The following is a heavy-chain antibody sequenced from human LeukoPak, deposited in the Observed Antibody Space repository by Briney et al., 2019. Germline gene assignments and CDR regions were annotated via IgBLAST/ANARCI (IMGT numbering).Heavy chain of an antibody. CDR3: ASLYSSSWYPLDY. Sequence: SVKVSCKASGGTFSSYAISWVRQAPGQGLEWMGGIIPIFGTANYAQKFQGRVTITADESTSTAYMELRSLRSDDTAVYYCASLYSSSWYPLDYWGQGTLVTVSS. D-gene: IGHD6-13*01. J-gene: IGHJ4*02. CDR2: IIPIFGTA. CDR1: GGTFSSYA. V-gene: IGHV1-69*01.